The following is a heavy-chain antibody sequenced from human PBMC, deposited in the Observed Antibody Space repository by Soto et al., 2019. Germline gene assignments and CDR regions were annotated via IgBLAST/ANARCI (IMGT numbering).Heavy chain of an antibody. CDR1: GFTFSSYA. V-gene: IGHV3-23*01. CDR2: ISGSGVNT. D-gene: IGHD2-2*01. J-gene: IGHJ3*02. Sequence: EPQLLESGGGLGHPGGSLRLSCAASGFTFSSYAMSWVRQAPGKGLEWVAAISGSGVNTYYADSVRGRSTISRDNSKKTVDLQMNSLRAEDTAVYYCAKFYCISIMCQVPAAKSTGGFEIWGQGTLVTVS. CDR3: AKFYCISIMCQVPAAKSTGGFEI.